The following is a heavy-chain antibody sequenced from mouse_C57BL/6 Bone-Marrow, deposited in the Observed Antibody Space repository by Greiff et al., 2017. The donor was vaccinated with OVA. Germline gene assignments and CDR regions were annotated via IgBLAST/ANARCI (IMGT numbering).Heavy chain of an antibody. CDR1: GYSITSGYD. V-gene: IGHV3-1*01. CDR2: ISYSGST. D-gene: IGHD1-1*01. J-gene: IGHJ1*03. CDR3: ARRDYYGSSPWYFDV. Sequence: EVQLVESGPGMVKPSQSLSLTCTVTGYSITSGYDWHWIRHFPGNKLEWMGYISYSGSTNYNPSLKSRISITHDTSKNHFFLKLNSVTTEDTATYYCARRDYYGSSPWYFDVWGTGTTVTVSS.